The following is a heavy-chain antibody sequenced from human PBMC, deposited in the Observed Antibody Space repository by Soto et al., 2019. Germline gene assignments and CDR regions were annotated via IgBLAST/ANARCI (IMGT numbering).Heavy chain of an antibody. Sequence: EVQLVESGGGLIQPGGSLRLSCAASGFTVSSNYMTWVRQPPGNALEWVSNIDSGDTTYYADSVKGRFTISRDNSKNTLFLQMNSLRAEDAAVYYCARGGSLYYYHGVDVWGHGTTVTVS. CDR2: IDSGDTT. CDR3: ARGGSLYYYHGVDV. J-gene: IGHJ6*02. D-gene: IGHD3-10*01. V-gene: IGHV3-53*03. CDR1: GFTVSSNY.